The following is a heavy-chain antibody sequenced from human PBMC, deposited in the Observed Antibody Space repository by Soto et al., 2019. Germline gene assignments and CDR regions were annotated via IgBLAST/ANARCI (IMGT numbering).Heavy chain of an antibody. V-gene: IGHV3-21*06. D-gene: IGHD3-10*01. J-gene: IGHJ4*02. CDR2: ISPRSDNI. Sequence: GGSLRLSCAASGFIFSSYSMNWVRQAPGKGLEWVSSISPRSDNIYFADSMRGRFTISRDNAKNSLYLHMNNLRAEDTAVYHCARVSGTLERYSDLDYWGQGTLVTVSS. CDR3: ARVSGTLERYSDLDY. CDR1: GFIFSSYS.